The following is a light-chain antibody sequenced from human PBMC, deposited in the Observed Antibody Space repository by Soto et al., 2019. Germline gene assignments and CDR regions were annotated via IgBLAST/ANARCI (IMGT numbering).Light chain of an antibody. CDR1: SSNIGNNY. CDR3: GTWDNSLSAVV. CDR2: DND. V-gene: IGLV1-51*01. J-gene: IGLJ2*01. Sequence: QSVLTQPPSVSAAPGQKVTISCSGSSSNIGNNYVSWYQQVPGTAPKLLIYDNDKRPSGIPDRFSGSKSGTSATLGITGLQTGDEADFYCGTWDNSLSAVVFGGGTKLTVL.